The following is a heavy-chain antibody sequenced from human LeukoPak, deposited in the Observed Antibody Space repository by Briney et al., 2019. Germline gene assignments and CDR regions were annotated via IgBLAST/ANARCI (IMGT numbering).Heavy chain of an antibody. CDR3: AVPHTAVVAPDY. D-gene: IGHD5-18*01. Sequence: GRSLRLSCAASGFTFSSYGMHWVRQAPGKGLEWVAVISYDGSNKYYADSVKGRFTISRDNSKNTLYLQMNSLRAEDTAVYYCAVPHTAVVAPDYWGQGTLVTVSS. CDR2: ISYDGSNK. CDR1: GFTFSSYG. J-gene: IGHJ4*02. V-gene: IGHV3-30*03.